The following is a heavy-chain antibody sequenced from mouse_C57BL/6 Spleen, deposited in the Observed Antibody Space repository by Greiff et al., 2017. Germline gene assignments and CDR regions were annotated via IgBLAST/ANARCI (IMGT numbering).Heavy chain of an antibody. CDR3: ARGGSNYYAMDY. D-gene: IGHD1-1*01. CDR2: INPNNGGT. Sequence: VQLKESGPELVKPGASVKMSCKASGYTFTDYNMHWVKQSHGKSLEWIGYINPNNGGTSYNQKFKGKATLTVNTSSSSAYMELRSLTSEESAVYYCARGGSNYYAMDYWGQGTLVTVSS. J-gene: IGHJ4*01. CDR1: GYTFTDYN. V-gene: IGHV1-22*01.